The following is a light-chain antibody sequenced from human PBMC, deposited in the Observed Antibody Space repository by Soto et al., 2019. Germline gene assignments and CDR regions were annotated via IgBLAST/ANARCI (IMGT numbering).Light chain of an antibody. V-gene: IGKV1-39*01. CDR3: QQKDT. CDR2: AAS. Sequence: DIQMTQYPSSLSASVGDRVTITCRASQSISSYLNWYQQKPGKAPKLLIYAASSVQSGVPSRFSGSGSGTDFTLTISSLQPEDFATYYCQQKDTFGPGTKVDIK. J-gene: IGKJ3*01. CDR1: QSISSY.